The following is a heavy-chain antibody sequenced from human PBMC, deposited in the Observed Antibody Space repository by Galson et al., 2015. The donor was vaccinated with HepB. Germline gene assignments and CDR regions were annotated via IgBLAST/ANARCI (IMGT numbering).Heavy chain of an antibody. CDR1: GFTFTNAW. CDR3: TTWNWNYKDY. D-gene: IGHD1-7*01. J-gene: IGHJ4*02. V-gene: IGHV3-15*01. Sequence: SLRLSCAASGFTFTNAWMTWVRQAPGKGLEWVGRIKSKTHGGTTDYAAPVKGTFTISRDDSKNTLYLQMNSLKTEDTAVYYCTTWNWNYKDYWGQGTLVTVSS. CDR2: IKSKTHGGTT.